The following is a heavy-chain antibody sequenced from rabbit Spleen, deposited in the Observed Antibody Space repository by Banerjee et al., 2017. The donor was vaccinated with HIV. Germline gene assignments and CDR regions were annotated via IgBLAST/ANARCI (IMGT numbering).Heavy chain of an antibody. CDR2: IDGGNSGFT. Sequence: QEQLVESGGGLVQPEGSLTLTCTASGFSFSSSYYMCWVRQAPGKGLEWIACIDGGNSGFTYFASWAKGRFTCSKTSSTTVTLQMTSLTAADTATYFCARDTASSFSSYGMDLWGPGTLVT. CDR1: GFSFSSSYY. D-gene: IGHD8-1*01. CDR3: ARDTASSFSSYGMDL. J-gene: IGHJ6*01. V-gene: IGHV1S45*01.